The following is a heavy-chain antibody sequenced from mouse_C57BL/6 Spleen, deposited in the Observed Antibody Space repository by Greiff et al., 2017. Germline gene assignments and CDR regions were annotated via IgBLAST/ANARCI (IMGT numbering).Heavy chain of an antibody. CDR1: GYAFSSYW. D-gene: IGHD1-1*01. J-gene: IGHJ2*01. CDR3: ARSLHYDGSSYLDY. CDR2: IYPGDGDT. V-gene: IGHV1-80*01. Sequence: QVQLKESGAELVKPGASVKISCKASGYAFSSYWMNWVKQRPGKGLEWIGQIYPGDGDTNYNGKFKGKATLTADKSSSTAYMQLSSLTSEDSAVYFCARSLHYDGSSYLDYWGQGTTLTVSS.